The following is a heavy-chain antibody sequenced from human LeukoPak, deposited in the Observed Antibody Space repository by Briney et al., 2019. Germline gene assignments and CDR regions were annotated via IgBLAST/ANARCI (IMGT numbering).Heavy chain of an antibody. J-gene: IGHJ3*02. CDR2: FYYSGST. Sequence: SGPTLVNPTQTLTLTCTFSGFSLDTSGMCVSWIRQPPGKALEWIGYFYYSGSTSYNPSLKSRVTISVATSKNQFSLKLSSVTAADTALYYCAREVRTFAGTLDVFDIWGQGTMVTVSS. CDR3: AREVRTFAGTLDVFDI. CDR1: GFSLDTSGMC. V-gene: IGHV4-61*08. D-gene: IGHD1-14*01.